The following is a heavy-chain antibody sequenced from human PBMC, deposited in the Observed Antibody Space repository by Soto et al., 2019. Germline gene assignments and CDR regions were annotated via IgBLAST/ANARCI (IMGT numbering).Heavy chain of an antibody. V-gene: IGHV3-15*07. Sequence: EVQLEESGGGLVKPGGSLRLSCAASGFTFGNAWMNWVRQAPGTGLEWVGRIKSKTDGGKTDYAAPVKGRVTISRDDSKNTLYLQMSSLKTEDTAVYYCTTEGAVIQLQGYGYWGQGTLVTVSS. CDR3: TTEGAVIQLQGYGY. J-gene: IGHJ4*02. CDR2: IKSKTDGGKT. CDR1: GFTFGNAW. D-gene: IGHD5-18*01.